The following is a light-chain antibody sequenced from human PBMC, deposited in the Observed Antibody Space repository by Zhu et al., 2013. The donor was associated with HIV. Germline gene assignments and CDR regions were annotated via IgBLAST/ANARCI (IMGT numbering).Light chain of an antibody. CDR1: TSDIGNNF. CDR3: ATTDTSLSAV. CDR2: DND. J-gene: IGLJ2*01. V-gene: IGLV1-51*01. Sequence: QSVLTQPPSVSAAPGQKVTISCSGSTSDIGNNFVSWYQQFPGSAPRLLIYDNDQRPSGIPDRFSGSKSGTSATLAITGLQTGDEANYYCATTDTSLSAVFGGGTKLTVL.